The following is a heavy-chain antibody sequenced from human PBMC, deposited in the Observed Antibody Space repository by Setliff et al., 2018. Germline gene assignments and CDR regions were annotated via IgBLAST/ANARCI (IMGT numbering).Heavy chain of an antibody. Sequence: SETLSLTCTVSGDSISSSTYHWGWIRQSPGKGLEWIGNIYYSGNTNKNPSLKSRVTISVDTSRDQFSLRLSSVTAADTAMYYCARVRVVQGYYEFDYWGQGTLVTVSS. CDR1: GDSISSSTYH. V-gene: IGHV4-39*07. CDR2: IYYSGNT. D-gene: IGHD3-16*01. J-gene: IGHJ4*02. CDR3: ARVRVVQGYYEFDY.